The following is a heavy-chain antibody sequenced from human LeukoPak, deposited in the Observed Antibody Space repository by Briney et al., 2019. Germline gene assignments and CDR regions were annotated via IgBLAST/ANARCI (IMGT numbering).Heavy chain of an antibody. CDR1: GYTFTGYY. CDR3: ARGTVNDQGSDYYYYMDV. D-gene: IGHD1-1*01. V-gene: IGHV1-2*02. J-gene: IGHJ6*03. CDR2: INPNSGGT. Sequence: GASVKVSCKASGYTFTGYYMHWVRQAPGQGLEWMGWINPNSGGTNYAQKFQGRVTMTRDTSISTAYMELSRLRSDDTAVYYCARGTVNDQGSDYYYYMDVWGKGTTVTVSS.